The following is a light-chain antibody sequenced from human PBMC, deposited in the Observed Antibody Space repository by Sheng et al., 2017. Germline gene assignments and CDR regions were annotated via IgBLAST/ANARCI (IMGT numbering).Light chain of an antibody. CDR1: QDVYRN. V-gene: IGKV1-33*01. Sequence: DIHMTQSPSSLSASVGDRITITCQASQDVYRNLNWFQQKPGKAPKLLIYDASNLEAGVPSRVSGSGSGTTFTFTINSLQPEDVATYFCQQYDRLPWTFGQGTEGG. J-gene: IGKJ1*01. CDR3: QQYDRLPWT. CDR2: DAS.